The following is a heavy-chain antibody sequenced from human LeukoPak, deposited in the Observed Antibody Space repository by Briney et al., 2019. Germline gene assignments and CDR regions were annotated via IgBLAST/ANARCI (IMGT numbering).Heavy chain of an antibody. D-gene: IGHD1-1*01. Sequence: GGSLRLSCAASGFTVSSSYMSWVRQAPGRGLEWVSGISWNSVNVGYADSVKGRFTISRDNAKNSLYLQMNSLRADDTALYYCANRRPGKHLEDWGQGTLVTVSS. J-gene: IGHJ4*02. V-gene: IGHV3-9*01. CDR2: ISWNSVNV. CDR3: ANRRPGKHLED. CDR1: GFTVSSSY.